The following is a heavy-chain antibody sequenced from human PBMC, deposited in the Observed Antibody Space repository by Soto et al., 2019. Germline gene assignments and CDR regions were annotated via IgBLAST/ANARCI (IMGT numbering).Heavy chain of an antibody. CDR2: IYHSGST. Sequence: PSETLSLTCAVSGGSISSSNWWSWVRQPPGKGLEWIGEIYHSGSTNYNPSLKSRVTISVDKSKNQFSLKLSSVTAADTAVYYCASRTSQLWPDNWFDPWGQGTLVTVSS. D-gene: IGHD5-18*01. CDR3: ASRTSQLWPDNWFDP. CDR1: GGSISSSNW. J-gene: IGHJ5*02. V-gene: IGHV4-4*02.